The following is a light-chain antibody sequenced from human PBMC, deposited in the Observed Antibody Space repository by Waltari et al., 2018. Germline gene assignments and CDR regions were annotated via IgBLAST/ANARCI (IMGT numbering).Light chain of an antibody. CDR3: SSYTSSITSI. J-gene: IGLJ2*01. V-gene: IGLV2-14*03. CDR1: SSDIGSYNF. CDR2: DVN. Sequence: QSALTQPDSVSGSPGQSITISCTGTSSDIGSYNFVSWYQQHPGQAPKLIIYDVNSRPSGVSNRFSGSKSGNTASLTISGLQAEDEADYYCSSYTSSITSIFGGGTKLTVL.